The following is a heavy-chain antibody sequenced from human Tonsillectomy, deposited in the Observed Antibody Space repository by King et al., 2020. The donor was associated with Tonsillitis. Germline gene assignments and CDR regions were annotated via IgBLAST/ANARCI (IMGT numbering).Heavy chain of an antibody. D-gene: IGHD3-3*01. V-gene: IGHV3-7*01. CDR1: GFTFSNYW. Sequence: EVQLVESGGGLVQPGGSLRLSCAASGFTFSNYWMSWVRQAPGKGLEWVANIKQDGSEKYYVDSVKGRFTISRDNAKNSLYMQMNSLKAEDTAVYYCSRTPYYFWSVYRPGYFDSWGQGTLVTVSS. J-gene: IGHJ4*02. CDR2: IKQDGSEK. CDR3: SRTPYYFWSVYRPGYFDS.